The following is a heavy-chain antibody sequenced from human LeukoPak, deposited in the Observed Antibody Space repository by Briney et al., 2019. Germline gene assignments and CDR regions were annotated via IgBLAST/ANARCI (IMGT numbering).Heavy chain of an antibody. J-gene: IGHJ5*02. CDR2: MYHSGST. CDR3: ARVFYGSGSFNWFDP. V-gene: IGHV4-4*02. D-gene: IGHD3-10*01. Sequence: PSGTLSLTCAVSGDFISSSNWWSWVRQPPGKGLEWIGEMYHSGSTNYNPSLKSRVTISLDKSKNQFSLKLSSVTAADTAVYYCARVFYGSGSFNWFDPWGQGTLVTVSS. CDR1: GDFISSSNW.